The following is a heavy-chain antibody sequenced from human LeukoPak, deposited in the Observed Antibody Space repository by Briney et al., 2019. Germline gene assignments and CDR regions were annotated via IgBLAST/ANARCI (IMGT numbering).Heavy chain of an antibody. V-gene: IGHV3-48*03. CDR2: ISSSGSTI. J-gene: IGHJ4*02. CDR3: ANGRPGYCSGGSCYTFDY. D-gene: IGHD2-15*01. CDR1: GFTFSSYE. Sequence: EGSLRLSCAASGFTFSSYEMNWVRQAPGKGLERVSYISSSGSTIYYADSVKGRFTISRDNSKNTLYLQMNSLRAEDTAVYYCANGRPGYCSGGSCYTFDYWGQGTLVTVSS.